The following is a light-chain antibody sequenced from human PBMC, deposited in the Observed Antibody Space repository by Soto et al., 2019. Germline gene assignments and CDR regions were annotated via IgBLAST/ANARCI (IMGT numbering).Light chain of an antibody. CDR3: QQYHTYPGT. CDR2: DAS. Sequence: DIQMTQSPSTLSASVGDRVTITCRASQSISGWLAWYQQKPGKAPKLLIYDASTLESGVPSGFSGSGSGTEFTLTIGSLQPDDFASYCCQQYHTYPGTFGQGTKVEIK. CDR1: QSISGW. J-gene: IGKJ1*01. V-gene: IGKV1-5*01.